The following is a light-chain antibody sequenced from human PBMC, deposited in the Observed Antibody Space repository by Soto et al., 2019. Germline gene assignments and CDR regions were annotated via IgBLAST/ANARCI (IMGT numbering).Light chain of an antibody. CDR1: QSVSSRY. Sequence: EIVLTQSPGTLSLSPGERATLSCRASQSVSSRYIAWYQLNPGQPPRLLIYGASGRATGIPDRFSGSGSGTDFTLTISRLEPEDFALYYCQQYGNSPTFGGGTKVDIK. CDR2: GAS. J-gene: IGKJ4*01. V-gene: IGKV3-20*01. CDR3: QQYGNSPT.